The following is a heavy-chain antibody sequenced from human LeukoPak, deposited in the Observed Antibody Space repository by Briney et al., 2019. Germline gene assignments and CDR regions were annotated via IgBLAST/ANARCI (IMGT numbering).Heavy chain of an antibody. CDR3: ARVSSVKGLRFLEWYKYYFDY. V-gene: IGHV1-24*01. CDR1: GYTLTELS. D-gene: IGHD3-3*01. CDR2: FDPEDGET. J-gene: IGHJ4*02. Sequence: ASVKVSCKVSGYTLTELSMHWVRQAPGKGLEWMGGFDPEDGETIYAQKFQGRVTMTEDTSTDTAYMELSSLRPEDTAVYYYARVSSVKGLRFLEWYKYYFDYWGQGTLVTVSS.